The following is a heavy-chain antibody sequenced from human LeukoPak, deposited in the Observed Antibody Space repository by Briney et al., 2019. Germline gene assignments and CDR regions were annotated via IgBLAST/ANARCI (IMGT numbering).Heavy chain of an antibody. Sequence: GGSLRLSCAASGFTFSSYGMHWVRQAPGKGLEWVAVISYDGSNKYYADFVKGRFTISRDNSKNTLHLQMNSLRAEDTAVYYCAKVGLYYYDSSGYWGQGTLVTVSS. V-gene: IGHV3-30*18. CDR2: ISYDGSNK. CDR1: GFTFSSYG. J-gene: IGHJ4*02. CDR3: AKVGLYYYDSSGY. D-gene: IGHD3-22*01.